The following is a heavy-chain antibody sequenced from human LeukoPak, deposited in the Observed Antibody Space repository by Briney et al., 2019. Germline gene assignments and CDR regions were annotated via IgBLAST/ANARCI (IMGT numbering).Heavy chain of an antibody. CDR3: WNRGGYGSGSKRVDAFDI. V-gene: IGHV3-21*01. CDR1: GFTFSSYS. Sequence: GGSLRLSCAASGFTFSSYSTNWVRQAPGKGLEWVSSISSSSSYIYYADSVKGRFTISRDNAKNSLYLQMNSLRAEDTAVYYCWNRGGYGSGSKRVDAFDIWGQGTMVTVSS. CDR2: ISSSSSYI. J-gene: IGHJ3*02. D-gene: IGHD3-10*01.